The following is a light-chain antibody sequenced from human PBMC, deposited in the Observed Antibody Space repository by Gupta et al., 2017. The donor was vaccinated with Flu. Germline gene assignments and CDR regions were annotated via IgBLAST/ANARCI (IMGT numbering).Light chain of an antibody. CDR3: HLWDSSSDHWV. J-gene: IGLJ3*02. CDR2: DDN. CDR1: NIGSKS. Sequence: SVLTQPPSGAVAPGQTARITWGGDNIGSKSMLWYQQKSGQAPVLFIYDDNQRPSGIPERFSGSNSGNTATLIIGRVEAGDEADYYCHLWDSSSDHWVFGGGTKVTVL. V-gene: IGLV3-21*02.